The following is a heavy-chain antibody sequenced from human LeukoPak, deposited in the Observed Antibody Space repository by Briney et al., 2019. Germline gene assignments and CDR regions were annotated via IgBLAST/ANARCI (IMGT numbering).Heavy chain of an antibody. CDR3: AREAYGDYLHYYYGMDV. Sequence: PGGSLRLSCAASGFTVSSNYMSWVRQAPGKGLEWVSVIYSGGSTYYADSVKGRFTISRHNSKNTLYLQMNSLRAEDTAVYYCAREAYGDYLHYYYGMDVWGQGTTVTVSS. J-gene: IGHJ6*02. D-gene: IGHD4-17*01. CDR2: IYSGGST. V-gene: IGHV3-53*04. CDR1: GFTVSSNY.